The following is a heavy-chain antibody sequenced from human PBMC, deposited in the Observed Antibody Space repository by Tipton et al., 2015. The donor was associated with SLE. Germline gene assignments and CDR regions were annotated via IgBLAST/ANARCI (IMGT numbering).Heavy chain of an antibody. J-gene: IGHJ6*03. CDR3: ARGLSSLVGFYYYYYMDV. CDR2: INHSGST. V-gene: IGHV4-34*01. Sequence: TLSLTCAVYGGSFSGYYWSWIRQPPGKGLEWIGEINHSGSTTYNPSLKSRVTISIDTSKNQFSLKLSPVTAADTAVYYCARGLSSLVGFYYYYYMDVWGKGTTVTVSS. CDR1: GGSFSGYY. D-gene: IGHD2-8*02.